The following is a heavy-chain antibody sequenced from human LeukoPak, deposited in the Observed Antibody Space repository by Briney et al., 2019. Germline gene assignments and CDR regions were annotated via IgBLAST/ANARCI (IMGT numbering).Heavy chain of an antibody. CDR1: GGSISSSSYY. CDR2: INHSGST. J-gene: IGHJ4*02. Sequence: SETLSLTCTVSGGSISSSSYYWGWIRQPPGKGLEWIGEINHSGSTNYNPSLKSRVTISVDTSKNQFSLKLSSVTAADTAVYYCASLPTVYSRGYLALWGQGTLVTVSS. D-gene: IGHD3-22*01. V-gene: IGHV4-39*07. CDR3: ASLPTVYSRGYLAL.